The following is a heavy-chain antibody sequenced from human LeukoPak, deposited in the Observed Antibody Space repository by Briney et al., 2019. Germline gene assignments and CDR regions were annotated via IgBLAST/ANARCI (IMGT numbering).Heavy chain of an antibody. D-gene: IGHD2-2*01. CDR1: GGSISSDY. V-gene: IGHV4-59*08. Sequence: KPSETLPLTCTVSGGSISSDYWSWIRQPPGKGLEWIGWISYSGSTTYNPSLKTRVTISVNTSKNQFSLKLSSVTAADTAMYYCARQASCSSTNCYPFDYWGQGTLVTVSS. CDR3: ARQASCSSTNCYPFDY. J-gene: IGHJ4*02. CDR2: ISYSGST.